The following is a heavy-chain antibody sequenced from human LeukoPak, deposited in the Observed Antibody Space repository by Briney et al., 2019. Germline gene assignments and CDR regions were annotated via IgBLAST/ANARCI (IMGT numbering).Heavy chain of an antibody. CDR1: DYYISSGHY. Sequence: PSETLSLTCTVSDYYISSGHYWGWIRQPPGKGLEWIGNIHHAGATYYNPSLKSRVTISVDTSKNQFSLKLNSVTAADTAVYYCARADIVATIGFLAVAGAFDYWGRGTLVTVSS. D-gene: IGHD5-12*01. J-gene: IGHJ4*02. CDR3: ARADIVATIGFLAVAGAFDY. CDR2: IHHAGAT. V-gene: IGHV4-38-2*02.